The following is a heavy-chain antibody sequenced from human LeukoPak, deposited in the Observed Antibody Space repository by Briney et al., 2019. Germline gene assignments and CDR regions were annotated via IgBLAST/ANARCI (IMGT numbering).Heavy chain of an antibody. D-gene: IGHD2/OR15-2a*01. Sequence: GGSLRLSCAASGFTFNNFALSWVRQAPGKGLEWVAGISGSADSTYYADSVKGRFTISRDNSKNTLYVQMNSLRAEDTAVYYCARTPSMAWAPFGMWGQGTMVTVSS. CDR2: ISGSADST. V-gene: IGHV3-23*01. J-gene: IGHJ3*02. CDR3: ARTPSMAWAPFGM. CDR1: GFTFNNFA.